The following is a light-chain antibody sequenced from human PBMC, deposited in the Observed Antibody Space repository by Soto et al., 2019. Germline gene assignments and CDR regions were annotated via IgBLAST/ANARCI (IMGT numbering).Light chain of an antibody. CDR2: KIS. CDR3: MKGSHWPTT. J-gene: IGKJ1*01. CDR1: QGLVHSDGNTY. V-gene: IGKV2-30*02. Sequence: DVVMTQSPLSLPVTLGQPATISCRSSQGLVHSDGNTYLSWFQQRPGQSPRRLIYKISNRDSGVPDRFSGSGSGTDFTLKISRVEAEDIGVYYCMKGSHWPTTFGQGTKVDIK.